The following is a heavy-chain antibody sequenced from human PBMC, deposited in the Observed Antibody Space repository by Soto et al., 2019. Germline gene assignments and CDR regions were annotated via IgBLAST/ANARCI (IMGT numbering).Heavy chain of an antibody. CDR2: VTPRSGEV. D-gene: IGHD1-26*01. CDR1: GYTFTDYH. CDR3: ARVPILGPNGDFDS. J-gene: IGHJ4*02. Sequence: QVHLVQSGAEVKRPGDSVKVSCQASGYTFTDYHIHWVRQAPGQGLEWMGRVTPRSGEVYYSPKFQGRVTLTRDTSISTAYMELTTLKFDDTAVFYCARVPILGPNGDFDSWGQGTLATVSS. V-gene: IGHV1-2*02.